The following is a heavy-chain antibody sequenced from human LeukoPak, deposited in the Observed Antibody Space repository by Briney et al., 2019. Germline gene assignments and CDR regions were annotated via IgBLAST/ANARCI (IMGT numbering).Heavy chain of an antibody. V-gene: IGHV4-59*08. CDR2: IYLTGTT. D-gene: IGHD3-10*01. CDR3: ARRYFGSGSSAFDI. J-gene: IGHJ3*02. Sequence: SETLSLTCTVSGGSISTYYWSWIRQSPGKGLEWIGYIYLTGTTNYNPSLRSRVSISVATSKNQFSLKLRSVTAADTAVYFCARRYFGSGSSAFDIWSQGAMVTVSS. CDR1: GGSISTYY.